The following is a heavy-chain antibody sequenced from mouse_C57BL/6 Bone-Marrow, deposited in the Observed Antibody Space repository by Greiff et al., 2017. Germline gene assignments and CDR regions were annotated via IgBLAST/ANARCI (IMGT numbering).Heavy chain of an antibody. Sequence: VQLQQSGAELVKPGASVKMSCKASGYTFTSYWITWVKQRPGQGLEWIGDIYPGSGSTNYNEKFKSKATLTVDTSSSTAYMQLSSLTSEDSAVYYCARYYYGSSLYWYFDVWGTGTTVTVSS. V-gene: IGHV1-55*01. CDR1: GYTFTSYW. CDR3: ARYYYGSSLYWYFDV. CDR2: IYPGSGST. J-gene: IGHJ1*03. D-gene: IGHD1-1*01.